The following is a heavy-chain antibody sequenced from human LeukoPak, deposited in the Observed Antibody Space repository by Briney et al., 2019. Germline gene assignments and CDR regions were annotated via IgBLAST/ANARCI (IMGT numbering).Heavy chain of an antibody. CDR3: SRLSGGWFDP. D-gene: IGHD3-16*01. J-gene: IGHJ5*02. CDR2: TYYSGST. CDR1: GGSIRSNY. Sequence: SETLSLTCSVSGGSIRSNYWSWIRQPPGKGLEWIGNTYYSGSTNYNPSLKSRVAISVDTSKNQFSLRLSSVTAADTAVYCSSRLSGGWFDPWGQGTLVTVSS. V-gene: IGHV4-59*08.